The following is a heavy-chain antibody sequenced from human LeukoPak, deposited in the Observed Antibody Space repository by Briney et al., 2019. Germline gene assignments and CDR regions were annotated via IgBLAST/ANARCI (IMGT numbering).Heavy chain of an antibody. D-gene: IGHD5-12*01. CDR2: IIPIFGTA. CDR1: GGTFSSYA. V-gene: IGHV1-69*01. CDR3: ARDYSGYDFRYFDY. Sequence: SVKVSCKASGGTFSSYAISWVRQAPGQGLEWMGGIIPIFGTANYTQKFQGRVTITADESTSTAYMELSSLRSEDTAVYYCARDYSGYDFRYFDYWGQGTLVTVSS. J-gene: IGHJ4*02.